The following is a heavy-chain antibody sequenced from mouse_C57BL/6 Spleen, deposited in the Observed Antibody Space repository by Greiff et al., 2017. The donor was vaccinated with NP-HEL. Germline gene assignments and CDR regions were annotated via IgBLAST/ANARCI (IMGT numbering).Heavy chain of an antibody. J-gene: IGHJ2*01. CDR3: ARLGGGYFDC. V-gene: IGHV1-59*01. Sequence: QVQLKQPGAELVRPGTSVKLSCKASGYTFTSYWMHWVKQRPGQGLEWIGVIDPSDSYTNYNQKFKGKATLTVDTSSSTAYKQLSSLTSEDSAVYYCARLGGGYFDCWGQGTTLTVSS. D-gene: IGHD4-1*01. CDR2: IDPSDSYT. CDR1: GYTFTSYW.